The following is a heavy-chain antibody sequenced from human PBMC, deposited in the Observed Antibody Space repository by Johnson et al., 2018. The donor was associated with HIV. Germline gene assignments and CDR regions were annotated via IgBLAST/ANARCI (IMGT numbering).Heavy chain of an antibody. Sequence: VQLVESGGGLVQPGGSLRLSCAASGFTFSSYAMHWVRQAPGKGLEYVSAISSDGGRSYSANSVKGRFTISRDNSKNTLYLQMNSLRPEDTAVYYCARDGTSSVGAFDIWGQGTMVTVS. V-gene: IGHV3-64*01. CDR1: GFTFSSYA. D-gene: IGHD6-6*01. CDR2: ISSDGGRS. J-gene: IGHJ3*02. CDR3: ARDGTSSVGAFDI.